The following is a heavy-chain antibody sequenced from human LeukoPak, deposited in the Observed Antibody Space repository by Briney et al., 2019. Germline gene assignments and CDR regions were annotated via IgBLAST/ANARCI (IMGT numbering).Heavy chain of an antibody. CDR3: TRAGSYYFDY. V-gene: IGHV3-11*04. Sequence: GGSLRLSCVASGFTFSDYYMTWIRKAPGKGLKYVSHISRSGSSLYYGDSVTGRFTISRDNAKNTLYLQMNSLRAEDTAVYYCTRAGSYYFDYWGQGTLVTVSS. CDR1: GFTFSDYY. J-gene: IGHJ4*02. D-gene: IGHD3-10*01. CDR2: ISRSGSSL.